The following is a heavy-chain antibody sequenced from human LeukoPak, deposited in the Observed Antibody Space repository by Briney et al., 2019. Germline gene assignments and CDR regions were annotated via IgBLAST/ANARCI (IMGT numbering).Heavy chain of an antibody. D-gene: IGHD3-22*01. Sequence: PSETLSLTCAVYGGSFSGYYWSWIRQPPGKGLEWIGEINHSGSTNYNPSLKSRVTISVDTSKNQFSLKLSSVTAADTAVYYCARGYYDSSGLYLDYWGQGTLVTVSS. CDR3: ARGYYDSSGLYLDY. J-gene: IGHJ4*02. CDR2: INHSGST. V-gene: IGHV4-34*01. CDR1: GGSFSGYY.